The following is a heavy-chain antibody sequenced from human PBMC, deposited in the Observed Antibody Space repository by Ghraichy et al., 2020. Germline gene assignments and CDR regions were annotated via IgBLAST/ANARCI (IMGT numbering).Heavy chain of an antibody. D-gene: IGHD6-19*01. V-gene: IGHV3-7*01. CDR2: IKTDGSEK. Sequence: GESLNISCAASGFTFGGYWMNWVRQAPGKGLEWVANIKTDGSEKYYVDSVKGRFTISRDNAKNSLYLQMNSLRAEDTAVYYCARDLGGGWYFDSWGQVALVPVSS. CDR1: GFTFGGYW. J-gene: IGHJ4*02. CDR3: ARDLGGGWYFDS.